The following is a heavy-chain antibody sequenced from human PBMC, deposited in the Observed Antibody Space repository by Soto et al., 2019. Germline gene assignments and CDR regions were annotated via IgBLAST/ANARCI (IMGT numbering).Heavy chain of an antibody. V-gene: IGHV4-34*02. Sequence: QVQLQQWGAGLLKPSETLSLTCAVYGGSMNAYFWSWIRQPPGKGLVWIGQTSQGGDTNRNSSLTSRLFISADASTNQFPLNLKAATAAATAVYFCARANWTDDYEGSVAFWRQGTLVTVSS. J-gene: IGHJ4*02. CDR2: TSQGGDT. CDR1: GGSMNAYF. CDR3: ARANWTDDYEGSVAF. D-gene: IGHD1-1*01.